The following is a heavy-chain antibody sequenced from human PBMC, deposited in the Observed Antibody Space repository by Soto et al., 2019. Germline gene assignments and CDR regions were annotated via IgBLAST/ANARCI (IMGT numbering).Heavy chain of an antibody. CDR1: GGTFSSYT. V-gene: IGHV1-69*10. D-gene: IGHD3-16*01. CDR3: AREGEMPYYYYGLDV. J-gene: IGHJ6*02. Sequence: SVKVSCKASGGTFSSYTISWVRQAPGQGLEWMGWIIGIHGIANYAQKFQGRVTITADKSTSTVYMELRSLRSDDTAVYYCAREGEMPYYYYGLDVWGQGTTVTVSS. CDR2: IIGIHGIA.